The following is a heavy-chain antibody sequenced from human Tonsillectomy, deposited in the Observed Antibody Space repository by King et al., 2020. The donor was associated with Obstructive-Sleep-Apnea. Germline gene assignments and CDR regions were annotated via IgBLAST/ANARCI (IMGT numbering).Heavy chain of an antibody. Sequence: VQLVESGGGVVQPGRSLRLSCAASGFTFSSYAMHWVRQAPGKGLEWVAVISYDGSNKYYADSVKGRFTISRDNSKNTLYLQMNSLRAEDTAVYYCAGDGGGYSYGCLDYWGQGTLVTVSS. J-gene: IGHJ4*02. CDR1: GFTFSSYA. CDR2: ISYDGSNK. V-gene: IGHV3-30-3*01. CDR3: AGDGGGYSYGCLDY. D-gene: IGHD5-18*01.